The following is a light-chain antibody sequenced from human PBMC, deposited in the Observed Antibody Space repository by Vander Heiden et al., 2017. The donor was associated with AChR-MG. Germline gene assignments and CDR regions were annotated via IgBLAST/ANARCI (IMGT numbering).Light chain of an antibody. V-gene: IGKV3-15*01. J-gene: IGKJ5*01. CDR3: QQDNNLHS. Sequence: ERVMTQSPATLYVSPGETATLSCRASQSVSTNLAWYQQRPGHPPRLVIYDASTRATGIPARFSGSGYGTEFTLTISSLESEDIAVYYCQQDNNLHSFGQGTRLEIK. CDR2: DAS. CDR1: QSVSTN.